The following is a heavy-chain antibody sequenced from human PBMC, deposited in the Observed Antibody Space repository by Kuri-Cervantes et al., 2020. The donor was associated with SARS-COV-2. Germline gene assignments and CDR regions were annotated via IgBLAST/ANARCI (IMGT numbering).Heavy chain of an antibody. J-gene: IGHJ5*02. Sequence: SQTLSLTCAVYGGSFSGYYWSWIRQPSGKGLEWIGEINHSGSTNYNPSLKSRVTISVDTSKNQFSLKLSSVTAADTAAYYCARAMRADSNWFDPWGQGTLVTVSS. V-gene: IGHV4-34*01. CDR1: GGSFSGYY. CDR2: INHSGST. CDR3: ARAMRADSNWFDP. D-gene: IGHD6-25*01.